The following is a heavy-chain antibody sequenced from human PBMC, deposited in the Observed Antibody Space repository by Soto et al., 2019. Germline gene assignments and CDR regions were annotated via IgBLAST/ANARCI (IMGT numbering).Heavy chain of an antibody. CDR3: ARVKDYDILTGPLCYFDY. Sequence: ASVKVSCKASGYTFTGYGISWVRQAPGQGLEWMGWISAYNGNTNYAQKLQGRVTMTTDTSTSTAYMELRSLRSDDTAVYYCARVKDYDILTGPLCYFDYWGQGTLVTVSS. V-gene: IGHV1-18*01. D-gene: IGHD3-9*01. CDR2: ISAYNGNT. J-gene: IGHJ4*02. CDR1: GYTFTGYG.